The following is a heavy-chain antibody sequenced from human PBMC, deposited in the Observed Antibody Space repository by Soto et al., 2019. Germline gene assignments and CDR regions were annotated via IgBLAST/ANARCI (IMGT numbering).Heavy chain of an antibody. CDR2: IWHDGSTE. Sequence: QVQLVESGGGVVQPGRSLRLSCAASGFTFSSYSMHWVRQAPGKGLEWVAVIWHDGSTEHYAESVKGRFNISRDNSKNTLYLQMNSLRAEDTAVYYGARGIPSYYDGRSGDAFAIWAQGTTVIVSS. CDR1: GFTFSSYS. CDR3: ARGIPSYYDGRSGDAFAI. D-gene: IGHD3-22*01. J-gene: IGHJ3*02. V-gene: IGHV3-33*01.